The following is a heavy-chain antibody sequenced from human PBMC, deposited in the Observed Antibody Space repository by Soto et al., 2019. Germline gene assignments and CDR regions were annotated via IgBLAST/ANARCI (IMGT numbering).Heavy chain of an antibody. CDR1: GFTFTNAW. Sequence: GGSLRLSCAASGFTFTNAWINWVRQAPGKGLEWVGRIKTKIDDWTTDFAAPVKGRFAISRDDSQNTVYLQMTSLKTEDTAVYYCASDTRTTYWGQGIRVTVSS. D-gene: IGHD1-1*01. V-gene: IGHV3-15*07. J-gene: IGHJ4*02. CDR3: ASDTRTTY. CDR2: IKTKIDDWTT.